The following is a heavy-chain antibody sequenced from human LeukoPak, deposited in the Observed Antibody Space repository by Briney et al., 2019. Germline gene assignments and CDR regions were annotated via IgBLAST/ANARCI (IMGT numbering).Heavy chain of an antibody. D-gene: IGHD2-2*02. Sequence: AGTLSLTCAVSGGSISSSNWWSWVRQPPGKGLEWIGEIYHSGSTNYNPSLKSRVTISVDKSKNQFSLKLSSVTAADTAVYYCARNPIVVVPAAIERVLYYYGMDVWGQGTTVTVSS. CDR3: ARNPIVVVPAAIERVLYYYGMDV. V-gene: IGHV4-4*02. J-gene: IGHJ6*02. CDR2: IYHSGST. CDR1: GGSISSSNW.